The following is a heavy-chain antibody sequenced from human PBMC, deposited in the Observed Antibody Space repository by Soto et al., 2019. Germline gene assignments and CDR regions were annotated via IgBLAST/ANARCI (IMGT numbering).Heavy chain of an antibody. D-gene: IGHD6-13*01. CDR2: IYYSGST. V-gene: IGHV4-31*03. CDR3: ARDSSSSYEYGMDV. J-gene: IGHJ6*02. CDR1: GGSISSGGYY. Sequence: QVQLQESGPGLVKPSQTLSLTCTVSGGSISSGGYYWSWIRQHPGKGLEWIGYIYYSGSTYYNPSLKSRVTISVDTSKNQFSLKLSSVTAADTAVYYCARDSSSSYEYGMDVWGQGTTVTVSS.